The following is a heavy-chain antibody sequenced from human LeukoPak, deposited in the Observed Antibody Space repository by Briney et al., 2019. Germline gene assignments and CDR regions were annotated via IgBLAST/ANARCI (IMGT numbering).Heavy chain of an antibody. V-gene: IGHV4-38-2*02. CDR3: ARDGGYPPTDEGFDP. Sequence: PLETLSLSCKVSGYSIGRDYYWAWLRQPPGKGLEWIGSIFHTGGTVYNPSYESRVTISMDTSQNEFFLRLHSVTAADTAVYCCARDGGYPPTDEGFDPWGLGTLVTVSS. CDR2: IFHTGGT. CDR1: GYSIGRDYY. J-gene: IGHJ5*02. D-gene: IGHD5-12*01.